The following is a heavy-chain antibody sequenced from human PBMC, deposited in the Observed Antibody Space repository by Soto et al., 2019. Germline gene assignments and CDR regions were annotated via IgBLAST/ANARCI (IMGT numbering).Heavy chain of an antibody. CDR3: AKEYPSGGPLIPFDY. D-gene: IGHD3-10*01. Sequence: GGSLILSCAASGFTFSSYGMHWVRQAPGKGLEWVAVISDGGSNTYYADSVKGRFTISRDNSKNTLYLQMNSLRAEDTAVYYCAKEYPSGGPLIPFDYWGQGTLGTVSS. V-gene: IGHV3-30*18. J-gene: IGHJ4*02. CDR2: ISDGGSNT. CDR1: GFTFSSYG.